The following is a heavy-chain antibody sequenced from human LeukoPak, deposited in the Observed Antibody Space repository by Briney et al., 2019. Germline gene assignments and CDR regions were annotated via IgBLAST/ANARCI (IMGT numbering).Heavy chain of an antibody. J-gene: IGHJ4*02. V-gene: IGHV3-9*01. CDR1: GFTFDDYA. CDR2: ISWNSGSI. D-gene: IGHD3-10*01. Sequence: GGSLRLSCAASGFTFDDYAMHWVRQAPGKGLEWVSGISWNSGSIGYADSVKGRFTISRDNAKNSLYLQMNSLRAEDTAVYYCATFMVRGVIYLDYWGQGTLVTVSS. CDR3: ATFMVRGVIYLDY.